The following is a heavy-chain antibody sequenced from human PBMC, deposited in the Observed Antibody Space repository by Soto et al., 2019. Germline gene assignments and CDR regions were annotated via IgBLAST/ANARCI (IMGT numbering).Heavy chain of an antibody. Sequence: ASVKVSCKASGYTFTSYAMHWVRQAPGQRLEWMGWINAGIGNTKYSQKFQGRVIITRDTSASTVYMQLSNLRSEDTAVYYCARAWYKLVSTWFDPWGQGTQVTVS. CDR1: GYTFTSYA. CDR3: ARAWYKLVSTWFDP. D-gene: IGHD2-2*01. V-gene: IGHV1-3*01. CDR2: INAGIGNT. J-gene: IGHJ5*02.